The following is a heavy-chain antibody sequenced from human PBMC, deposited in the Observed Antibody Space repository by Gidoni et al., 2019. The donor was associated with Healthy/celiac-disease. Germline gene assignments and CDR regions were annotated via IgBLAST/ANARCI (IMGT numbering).Heavy chain of an antibody. CDR1: GFTFRSYS. V-gene: IGHV3-21*01. CDR2: ISSSSSYI. D-gene: IGHD5-18*01. CDR3: ARNLGYSYGPDAFDI. J-gene: IGHJ3*02. Sequence: EVQLVESGGGLVKPGGSLRLSCAASGFTFRSYSMNWVRQAPGKGLEWVSSISSSSSYIYYADSVKGRFTISRDNAKNSLYLQMNSLRAEDTAVYYCARNLGYSYGPDAFDIWGQGTMVTVSS.